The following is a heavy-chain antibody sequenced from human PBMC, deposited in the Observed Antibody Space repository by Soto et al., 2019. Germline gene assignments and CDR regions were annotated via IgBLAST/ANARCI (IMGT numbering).Heavy chain of an antibody. CDR2: ISAYNGNT. Sequence: QVLLVQSGAEVKKPGASVKVSCKASGYTFISYGFSWVRQAPGQGLEWMGWISAYNGNTNYAQKLQGRVTMPTDTSTSTAYMELRSLRSDDTAVYYCARVELSCSGGSCFPEGYFQHWGQGTLVTVSS. CDR3: ARVELSCSGGSCFPEGYFQH. V-gene: IGHV1-18*01. CDR1: GYTFISYG. D-gene: IGHD2-15*01. J-gene: IGHJ1*01.